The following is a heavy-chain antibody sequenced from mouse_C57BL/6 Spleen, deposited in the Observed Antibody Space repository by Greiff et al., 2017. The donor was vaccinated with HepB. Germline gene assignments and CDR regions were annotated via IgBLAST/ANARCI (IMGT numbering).Heavy chain of an antibody. CDR1: GFTFSDYY. D-gene: IGHD2-3*01. CDR2: INYDGSST. J-gene: IGHJ4*01. Sequence: EVKLMESEGGLVQPGSSMKLSCTASGFTFSDYYMAWVRQVPEKGLEWVANINYDGSSTYYLDSLKSRFIISRDNAKNILYLQMSSLKSEDTATYYCAREGYDRAMDYWGQGTSVTVSS. CDR3: AREGYDRAMDY. V-gene: IGHV5-16*01.